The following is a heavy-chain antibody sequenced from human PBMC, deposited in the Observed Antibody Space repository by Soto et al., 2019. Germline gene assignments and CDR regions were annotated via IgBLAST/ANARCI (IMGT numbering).Heavy chain of an antibody. D-gene: IGHD3-22*01. CDR3: ARSVPMIVVASPGAFDY. CDR1: GGTFSSYA. CDR2: IIPIFGTA. Sequence: ASVKVSCKASGGTFSSYAISWVRQAPGQGLEWMGGIIPIFGTANYAQKFQGRVTITADESTSTAYMELSSLRSEDTAVYYCARSVPMIVVASPGAFDYWGQGTLVTVSS. V-gene: IGHV1-69*13. J-gene: IGHJ4*02.